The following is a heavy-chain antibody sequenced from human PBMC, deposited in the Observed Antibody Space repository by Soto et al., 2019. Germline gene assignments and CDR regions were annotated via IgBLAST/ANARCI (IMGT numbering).Heavy chain of an antibody. Sequence: QVQLVESGGGVVQPGRSLRLSCAASGFTFSSYAMHWVRQAPGKGLEWVAVILYDGSNYYYANSVKGRFTISRDNSKNTLSLQMNSLRGEDTAVYYCARETDGMDVW. CDR2: ILYDGSNY. CDR1: GFTFSSYA. D-gene: IGHD1-1*01. V-gene: IGHV3-30-3*01. CDR3: ARETDGMDV. J-gene: IGHJ6*01.